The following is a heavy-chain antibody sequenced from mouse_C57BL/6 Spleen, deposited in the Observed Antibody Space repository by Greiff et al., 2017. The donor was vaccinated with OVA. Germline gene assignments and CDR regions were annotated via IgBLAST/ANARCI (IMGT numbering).Heavy chain of an antibody. V-gene: IGHV5-4*01. CDR1: GFTFSSYA. J-gene: IGHJ3*01. D-gene: IGHD4-1*01. Sequence: EVQVVESGGGLVKPGGSLKLSCAASGFTFSSYAMSWVRQTPEKRLEWVATISDGGSYTYYPDNVKGRFTISRDNAKNNLYLQMSHLKSEDTAMYYCARDMGGTDWFAYWGQGTLVTVSA. CDR3: ARDMGGTDWFAY. CDR2: ISDGGSYT.